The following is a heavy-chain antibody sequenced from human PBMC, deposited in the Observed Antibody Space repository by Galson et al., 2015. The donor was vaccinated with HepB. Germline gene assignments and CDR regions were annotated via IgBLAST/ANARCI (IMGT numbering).Heavy chain of an antibody. CDR3: ARSIWFGELLQIRYYYYGMDV. D-gene: IGHD3-10*01. J-gene: IGHJ6*02. V-gene: IGHV1-18*04. Sequence: QSGAEVKKPGASVKVSCKASGYTFTSYGISWVRQAPGQGLEWMGWISAYNGNTNYAQKLQGRVTMTTDTSTSTAYMELRSLRSDDTAVYYCARSIWFGELLQIRYYYYGMDVWGQGTTVTVSS. CDR2: ISAYNGNT. CDR1: GYTFTSYG.